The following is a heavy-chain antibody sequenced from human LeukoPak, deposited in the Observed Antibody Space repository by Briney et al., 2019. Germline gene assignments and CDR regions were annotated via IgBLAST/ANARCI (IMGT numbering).Heavy chain of an antibody. V-gene: IGHV3-7*04. CDR3: ARAIGGYNVMDV. CDR1: GFSFSSFW. CDR2: INEDGSKK. J-gene: IGHJ6*02. Sequence: GGSLRLSCAASGFSFSSFWMGWVRQVSGKRPEWVANINEDGSKKQYVESLKGRFPIARDNAKNSLYLQMNNLRVEDTGVHYCARAIGGYNVMDVWGQGTTVTVSS. D-gene: IGHD2-15*01.